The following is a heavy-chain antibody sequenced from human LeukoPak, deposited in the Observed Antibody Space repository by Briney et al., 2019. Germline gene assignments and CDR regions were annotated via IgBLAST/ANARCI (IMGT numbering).Heavy chain of an antibody. Sequence: GGSLRLSCAASGFTFHDNAMHWVRQTPGKGLEWVSSISWNSGRLGYADSVKGRFTISRDNAKNSLYLEMNSLRAEDTALYFCAKDIDSSSWYYFDYWGQGTLVTVSS. CDR3: AKDIDSSSWYYFDY. V-gene: IGHV3-9*01. J-gene: IGHJ4*02. CDR1: GFTFHDNA. D-gene: IGHD6-13*01. CDR2: ISWNSGRL.